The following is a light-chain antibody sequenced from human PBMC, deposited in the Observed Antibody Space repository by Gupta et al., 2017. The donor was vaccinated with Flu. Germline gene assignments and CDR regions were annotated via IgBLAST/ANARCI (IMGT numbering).Light chain of an antibody. CDR2: SDN. CDR3: AAWHDSLIGYV. J-gene: IGLJ1*01. CDR1: SANIGSNT. V-gene: IGLV1-44*01. Sequence: SSANIGSNTVNWYRQVPGTAPKLLIYSDNQRPSGVPDRFSGSKSGTSASLAISGLQSEDEAHYYCAAWHDSLIGYVFGTGTKLTVL.